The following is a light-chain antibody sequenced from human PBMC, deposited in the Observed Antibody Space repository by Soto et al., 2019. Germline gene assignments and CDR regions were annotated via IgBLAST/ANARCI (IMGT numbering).Light chain of an antibody. CDR3: QQSYSTPRT. CDR2: AAS. Sequence: DIQMTQSPSSLSASVGDTVNITCRASQTISTYLNWYHQKPGKAPNLLIYAASSLQSGVPSRFSGSGSGTDFTLTISSLQPEDFATFYCQQSYSTPRTFGRGTKVDIK. V-gene: IGKV1-39*01. CDR1: QTISTY. J-gene: IGKJ1*01.